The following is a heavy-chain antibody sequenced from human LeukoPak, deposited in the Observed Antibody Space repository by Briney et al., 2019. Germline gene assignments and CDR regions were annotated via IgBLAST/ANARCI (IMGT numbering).Heavy chain of an antibody. CDR2: IYYSGST. Sequence: PSQTLSLTCTISGGSISSGDYYWSWIRQPPGKGLEWIGYIYYSGSTYYNPSLKSRVTISVDTSKNQFSLKLSSVTAADTAVYYCARADGYCSSTSCYRYYYYMDVWGKGTTVTVSS. CDR3: ARADGYCSSTSCYRYYYYMDV. D-gene: IGHD2-2*01. V-gene: IGHV4-30-4*01. CDR1: GGSISSGDYY. J-gene: IGHJ6*03.